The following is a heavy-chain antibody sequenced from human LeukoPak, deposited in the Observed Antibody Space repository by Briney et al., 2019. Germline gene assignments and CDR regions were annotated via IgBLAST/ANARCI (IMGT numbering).Heavy chain of an antibody. CDR2: ITPSGDTT. D-gene: IGHD2-2*03. Sequence: GGSLRLSCAVSGFTFSSYGMHWVRQAPGKGLEWVSAITPSGDTTYYADSVKGRFTISRDFSKNTLYLQMNSLRAEDTAVYYCATLKSGYCSPTSCLNYFDFWGQGKLVTVSS. V-gene: IGHV3-23*01. CDR1: GFTFSSYG. J-gene: IGHJ4*02. CDR3: ATLKSGYCSPTSCLNYFDF.